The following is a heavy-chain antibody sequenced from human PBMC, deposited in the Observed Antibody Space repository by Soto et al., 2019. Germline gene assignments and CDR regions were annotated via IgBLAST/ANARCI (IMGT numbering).Heavy chain of an antibody. V-gene: IGHV1-18*01. CDR2: ISVYNGNT. CDR1: GYTFTTYG. D-gene: IGHD3-9*01. J-gene: IGHJ6*03. Sequence: ASVKVSCEACGYTFTTYGVTWVRQALGQGLEWMGWISVYNGNTNYAQKFQGRVTMTTDTSTSTAYMELRSLRSDDTAVYFCARDKFYDISTGYRHMDVWGKGTTVTVSS. CDR3: ARDKFYDISTGYRHMDV.